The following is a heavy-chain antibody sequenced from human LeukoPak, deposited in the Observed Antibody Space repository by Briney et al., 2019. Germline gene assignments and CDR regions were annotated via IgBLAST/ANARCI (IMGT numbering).Heavy chain of an antibody. V-gene: IGHV1-69*05. CDR2: IIPMFGTP. CDR1: GGTFSIYP. CDR3: ATETQTGTAGYMDV. D-gene: IGHD1-7*01. J-gene: IGHJ6*03. Sequence: SVTVSCKASGGTFSIYPINSVRQAPGQGLEWMGGIIPMFGTPNYAQKFQGRVTITTDESTTTAYMELSSLRSDDTALYFCATETQTGTAGYMDVWGKGTTVLVSS.